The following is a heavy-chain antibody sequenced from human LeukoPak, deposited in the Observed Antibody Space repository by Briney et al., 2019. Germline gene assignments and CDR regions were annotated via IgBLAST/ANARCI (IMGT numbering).Heavy chain of an antibody. CDR1: GFTFSGSA. CDR3: TGRPDWGGDYYYGMDV. D-gene: IGHD7-27*01. Sequence: GGSLRLSCAASGFTFSGSAMHWVRQASGKGLEWVGRIRSKANSYATAYAASVKGRFTISRDDSKNTAYLQMNSLKTEDTAVYYCTGRPDWGGDYYYGMDVWGQGTTVTVSS. CDR2: IRSKANSYAT. J-gene: IGHJ6*02. V-gene: IGHV3-73*01.